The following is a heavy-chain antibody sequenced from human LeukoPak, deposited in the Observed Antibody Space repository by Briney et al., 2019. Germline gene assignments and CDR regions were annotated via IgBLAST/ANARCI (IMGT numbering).Heavy chain of an antibody. Sequence: GGSLRLSCAASGFTVSSYGMTWVRQAPGKGLEWVSTISGTGGSTYYADSVKGRFTISRDNSKNTLYLQMNSLRAEDTAVYYCAKGGTTSCYGCWFDPWGQGTLVTVPS. J-gene: IGHJ5*02. CDR2: ISGTGGST. D-gene: IGHD2-2*01. V-gene: IGHV3-23*01. CDR3: AKGGTTSCYGCWFDP. CDR1: GFTVSSYG.